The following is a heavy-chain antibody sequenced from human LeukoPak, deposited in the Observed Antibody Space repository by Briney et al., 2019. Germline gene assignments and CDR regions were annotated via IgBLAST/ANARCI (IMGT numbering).Heavy chain of an antibody. J-gene: IGHJ4*02. V-gene: IGHV3-23*01. CDR1: GFIFSNYA. CDR3: AKDRAMVHDY. CDR2: ISGSGGST. D-gene: IGHD3-10*01. Sequence: SGRSLRLPCAASGFIFSNYAMHWVRQAPGKGLEWVSAISGSGGSTYYADSVKGRFTISRDNSKNTLYLQMNRLRAEDTAVYYCAKDRAMVHDYWGQGTLVTVSS.